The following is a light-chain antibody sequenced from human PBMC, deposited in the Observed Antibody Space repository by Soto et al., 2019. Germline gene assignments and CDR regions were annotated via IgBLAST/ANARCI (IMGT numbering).Light chain of an antibody. J-gene: IGLJ2*01. CDR2: EVT. CDR3: SSCGGTNNVV. CDR1: SSNVDGCKF. Sequence: QSVLTQPPPPSGSPGRPFTIPSPEPSSNVDGCKFVSWYQQHPGKAPKLLIYEVTKRPSGVPDRFSGSKSGNTASLTVSGLQAEDEADYYCSSCGGTNNVVFGGGTKVTVL. V-gene: IGLV2-8*01.